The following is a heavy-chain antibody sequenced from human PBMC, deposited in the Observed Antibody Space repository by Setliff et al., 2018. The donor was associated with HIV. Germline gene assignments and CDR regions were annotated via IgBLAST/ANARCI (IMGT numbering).Heavy chain of an antibody. D-gene: IGHD4-4*01. V-gene: IGHV4-31*03. CDR1: GISISSGGYY. J-gene: IGHJ4*02. CDR2: IYYSGSA. CDR3: ARAFLVYRAVDF. Sequence: SETLSLTCTVSGISISSGGYYWSWVRQLPGKGLEWIGYIYYSGSAYYNPSLQNRVTVSVDAPKNQFSLKLKSVTAADTAFYYCARAFLVYRAVDFWGQGTLVTVSS.